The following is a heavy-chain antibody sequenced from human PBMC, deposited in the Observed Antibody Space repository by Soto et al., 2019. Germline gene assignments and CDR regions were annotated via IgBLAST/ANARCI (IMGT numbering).Heavy chain of an antibody. D-gene: IGHD2-2*01. CDR1: GGSISSGGYY. Sequence: QVQLQESGPGLVKPSQTLSLTCTVSGGSISSGGYYWSWIRQHPGKGLEWIGYIYYSGSTYYNPSLKSRVTISVDPSKNQFSLKLSSVTAADTAVYYCARDRLVECSSTSCYYGMDVWGQGTTVTVSS. V-gene: IGHV4-31*03. CDR3: ARDRLVECSSTSCYYGMDV. J-gene: IGHJ6*02. CDR2: IYYSGST.